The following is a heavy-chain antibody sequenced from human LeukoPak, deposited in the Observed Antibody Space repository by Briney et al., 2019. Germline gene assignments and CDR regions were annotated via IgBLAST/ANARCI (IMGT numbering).Heavy chain of an antibody. CDR2: INWNGGST. J-gene: IGHJ3*02. CDR3: ARAVYYDFWSGSPDDAFDI. D-gene: IGHD3-3*01. CDR1: GFTFDDYG. V-gene: IGHV3-20*01. Sequence: GGSLRLSCAAPGFTFDDYGMSWVRQAPGKGLEWVSGINWNGGSTGYADSVKGRFTISRDNAKNSLYLQMNSLRAEDTALYHCARAVYYDFWSGSPDDAFDIWGQGTMVTVSS.